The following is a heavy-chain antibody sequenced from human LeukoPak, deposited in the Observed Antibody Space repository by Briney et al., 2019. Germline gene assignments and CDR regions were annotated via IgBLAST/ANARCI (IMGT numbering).Heavy chain of an antibody. V-gene: IGHV4-39*07. CDR1: GFTFSSYG. J-gene: IGHJ4*02. CDR2: IYYSGST. CDR3: ARDQFGSYSDY. D-gene: IGHD3-16*01. Sequence: GSLRLSCAASGFTFSSYGMHWVRQPPGKGLEWIGSIYYSGSTYYNPSLKSRVTISVDTSKNQFSLKLSSVTAADTAVYYCARDQFGSYSDYWGQGTQVTVSS.